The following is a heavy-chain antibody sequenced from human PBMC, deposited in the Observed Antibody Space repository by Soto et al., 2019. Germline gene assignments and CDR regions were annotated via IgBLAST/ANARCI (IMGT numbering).Heavy chain of an antibody. Sequence: PGESLKISCKGSGYRFTSYWIGWVRQMPGKGLEWMGIIYPGDSDTRYSPSFQGQVTISADKSISTAYLQWSSLKASDTAMYYCARRAVAGSLEGDWYDPWGQGTLVTVSS. CDR3: ARRAVAGSLEGDWYDP. CDR2: IYPGDSDT. CDR1: GYRFTSYW. J-gene: IGHJ5*02. D-gene: IGHD6-19*01. V-gene: IGHV5-51*01.